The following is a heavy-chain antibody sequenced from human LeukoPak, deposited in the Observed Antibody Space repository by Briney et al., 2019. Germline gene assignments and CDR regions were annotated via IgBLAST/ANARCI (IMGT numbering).Heavy chain of an antibody. V-gene: IGHV4-59*01. D-gene: IGHD2-15*01. J-gene: IGHJ3*02. CDR2: IYYSGST. CDR1: GGSISSYY. Sequence: SETLSLTCTVSGGSISSYYWSWLRQPPGKGLEWLGYIYYSGSTNYNPSLKSRVTMSVDTSKNQFSLKLSSVTAADTAVYYCARTLGYCSGGSCNGDAFDIWGQGTMVTVSS. CDR3: ARTLGYCSGGSCNGDAFDI.